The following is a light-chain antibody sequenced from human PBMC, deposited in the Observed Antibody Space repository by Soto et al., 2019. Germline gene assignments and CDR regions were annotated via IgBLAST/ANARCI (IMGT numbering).Light chain of an antibody. V-gene: IGLV2-8*01. CDR3: SSFAGSNYYV. CDR2: EVI. Sequence: QSALTQPPSASGSPGQSVTISCTGTSSDVGGYNYVSWYQQHPRKAPKLMIFEVIQRPSGVPDRFSGSKSGNTASLTVSGLQPEDEADYYCSSFAGSNYYVFGTGTKLTVL. CDR1: SSDVGGYNY. J-gene: IGLJ1*01.